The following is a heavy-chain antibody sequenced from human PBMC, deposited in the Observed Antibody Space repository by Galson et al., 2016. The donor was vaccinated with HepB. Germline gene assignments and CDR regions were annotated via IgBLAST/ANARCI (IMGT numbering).Heavy chain of an antibody. CDR2: ISAASNT. CDR1: GFTFSSYA. D-gene: IGHD6-19*01. Sequence: SLRLSCAASGFTFSSYAMSWVRQAPGKGLEWVSVISAASNTYYTDSVKGRFTISRDNSKTTLYLEMNSLRVEDTAVYFCAKEQGQWLAAALSWIDPWGQGTLVTVSS. J-gene: IGHJ5*02. CDR3: AKEQGQWLAAALSWIDP. V-gene: IGHV3-23*01.